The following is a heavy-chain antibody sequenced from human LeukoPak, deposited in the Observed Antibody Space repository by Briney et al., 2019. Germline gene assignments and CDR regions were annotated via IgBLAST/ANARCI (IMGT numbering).Heavy chain of an antibody. CDR2: IKKDGSDK. V-gene: IGHV3-7*01. J-gene: IGHJ5*02. Sequence: GESLRLSCAASGFSFSNYWMTWVRQAPGKGLEWVASIKKDGSDKYYVDLVKGRFTVSRDNTKNSLYLEMNSLRAEDTAVYYCLQYNSGSTWGQGTLVTVSS. CDR3: LQYNSGST. CDR1: GFSFSNYW. D-gene: IGHD3-10*01.